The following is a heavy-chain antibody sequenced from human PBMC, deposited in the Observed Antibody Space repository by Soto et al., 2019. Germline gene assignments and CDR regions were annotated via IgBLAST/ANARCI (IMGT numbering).Heavy chain of an antibody. CDR3: VRDRATMVRGVIGYYYYYGMDV. V-gene: IGHV3-33*01. J-gene: IGHJ6*02. CDR2: IWYDGSNK. D-gene: IGHD3-10*01. CDR1: GFTFSSYG. Sequence: GGSLRLSCAASGFTFSSYGMHWVRQAPGRGLEWVAVIWYDGSNKYYGDSVKGRFTISRDNSKNTLYLQMNSLRAEDTAVYYCVRDRATMVRGVIGYYYYYGMDVWGQGTTVTVSS.